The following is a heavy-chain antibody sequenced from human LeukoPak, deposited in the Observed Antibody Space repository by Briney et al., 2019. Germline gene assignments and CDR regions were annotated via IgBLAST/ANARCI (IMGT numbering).Heavy chain of an antibody. CDR2: ISTYNGNP. CDR3: ARSEGPAYCSGGTCYQTPAEYFQH. Sequence: ASVKVSCKASGYXFTSYGINWVRQAPGQGHEWLGWISTYNGNPNYAQAFQGRVPMTTENSTSTAYLQLRSLRADDTAAYYYARSEGPAYCSGGTCYQTPAEYFQHWGQGTLVTVSS. D-gene: IGHD2-15*01. V-gene: IGHV1-18*01. J-gene: IGHJ1*01. CDR1: GYXFTSYG.